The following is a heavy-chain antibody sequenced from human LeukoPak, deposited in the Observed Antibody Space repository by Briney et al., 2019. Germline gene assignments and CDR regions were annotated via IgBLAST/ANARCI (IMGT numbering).Heavy chain of an antibody. CDR1: GGSISSYY. CDR2: IYYSGST. Sequence: SSETLSLACTVSGGSISSYYRSWIRQPPGKGLEWIGYIYYSGSTNYNPSLKSRVTISVDTSKNQFSLKLTSVTAADTAVYYCARGGGSGYSYGWGQGTLVTVSS. J-gene: IGHJ4*02. D-gene: IGHD5-18*01. CDR3: ARGGGSGYSYG. V-gene: IGHV4-59*01.